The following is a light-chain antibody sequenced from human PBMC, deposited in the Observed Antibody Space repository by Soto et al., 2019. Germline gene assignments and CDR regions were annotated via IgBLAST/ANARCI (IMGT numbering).Light chain of an antibody. V-gene: IGLV2-14*01. Sequence: QSALTQPASVSGSPGQSITIPCTGTSSDVGGYNFVSWYQQYPGKAPKLMIYDVTNRPSGVSNRFSASKSGNTASLTISGLQAEDEANYYCSSYTSSSTLVVFGGGNKVTVL. CDR3: SSYTSSSTLVV. CDR1: SSDVGGYNF. J-gene: IGLJ2*01. CDR2: DVT.